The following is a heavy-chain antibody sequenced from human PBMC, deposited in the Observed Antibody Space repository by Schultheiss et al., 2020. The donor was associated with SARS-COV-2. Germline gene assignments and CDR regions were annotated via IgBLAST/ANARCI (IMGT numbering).Heavy chain of an antibody. J-gene: IGHJ6*02. V-gene: IGHV3-74*01. CDR3: ARVQSVVEAATRVGMDV. CDR2: INSDGSST. D-gene: IGHD2-2*01. Sequence: GGSLRLSCAASGFTFSSYWMHWVRQAPGKGLVWVSRINSDGSSTSYADSVKGRFTISRDNAKNTLYLQMNSLRAEDAAVYYCARVQSVVEAATRVGMDVWGQGTTVTVAS. CDR1: GFTFSSYW.